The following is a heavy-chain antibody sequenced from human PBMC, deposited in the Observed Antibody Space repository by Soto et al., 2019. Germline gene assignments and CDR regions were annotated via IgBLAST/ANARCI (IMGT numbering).Heavy chain of an antibody. D-gene: IGHD4-17*01. J-gene: IGHJ2*01. Sequence: EVQLVESGGGLVQPGESLRLSCAASGFAFSSCSMNWVRQAPGKGLEWVSYISTTTGTMYYADSVRGRFTISRDNAKKSLYLQMESLRDEDTAVYYCATYGDHNWYFDLWGRGTLVTVSS. V-gene: IGHV3-48*02. CDR3: ATYGDHNWYFDL. CDR1: GFAFSSCS. CDR2: ISTTTGTM.